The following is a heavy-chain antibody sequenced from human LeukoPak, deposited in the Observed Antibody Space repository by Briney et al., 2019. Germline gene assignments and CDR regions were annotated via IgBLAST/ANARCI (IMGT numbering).Heavy chain of an antibody. Sequence: SETLSLTCTVSGGSISSYYWSWIRQPPGKGLEWIGYIYYSGSTNYNPSLKSRVTISVDTSKNQFSLKLSSVTAAGTAVYYCARARYCSGGSCYDPFDYWGQGTLVTVSS. CDR2: IYYSGST. CDR3: ARARYCSGGSCYDPFDY. D-gene: IGHD2-15*01. J-gene: IGHJ4*02. V-gene: IGHV4-59*01. CDR1: GGSISSYY.